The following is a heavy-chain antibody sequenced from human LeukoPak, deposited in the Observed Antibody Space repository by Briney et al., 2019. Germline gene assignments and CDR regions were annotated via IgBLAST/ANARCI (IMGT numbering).Heavy chain of an antibody. J-gene: IGHJ4*02. CDR2: ISSSSSTI. V-gene: IGHV3-48*01. Sequence: GGSLRLSCAASGFTFSSYSMNWVRQAPGKGLEWVSYISSSSSTIYYADSVKGRFTISGDNAKNSLYLQMNSLRAEDTAVYYCARDWDYYGSGSYNYWGQGTLVTVSS. CDR3: ARDWDYYGSGSYNY. D-gene: IGHD3-10*01. CDR1: GFTFSSYS.